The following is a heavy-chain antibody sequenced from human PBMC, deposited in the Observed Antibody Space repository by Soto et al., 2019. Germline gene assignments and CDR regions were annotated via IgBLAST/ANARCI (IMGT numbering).Heavy chain of an antibody. CDR1: GFTFSSYA. J-gene: IGHJ4*02. V-gene: IGHV3-23*01. CDR2: ISGSGGST. CDR3: AKDGGYAYYDSSGYYVGY. Sequence: EVQLLESGGGLVQPGGSLRLSCAASGFTFSSYAMSWVRQAPGKGLEWVSAISGSGGSTYYADSVKGRFTISRDNSKNTLYLQMNSLRAEDTPVYYCAKDGGYAYYDSSGYYVGYWGQGTLVTVSS. D-gene: IGHD3-22*01.